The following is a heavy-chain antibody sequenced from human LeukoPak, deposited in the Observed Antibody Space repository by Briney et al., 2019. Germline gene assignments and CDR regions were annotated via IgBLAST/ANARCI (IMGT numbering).Heavy chain of an antibody. D-gene: IGHD3-22*01. CDR3: ARAQADYYDSSGYPIPFDY. V-gene: IGHV1-46*01. Sequence: ASVKVSFTASGYTFTSYYMHWVRQAPGQGLEWMGIINPSGGSTSYAQKFQGRVTMTRDTSTSTVYMELSSLRSEDTAVYYCARAQADYYDSSGYPIPFDYWGQGTLVTVSS. J-gene: IGHJ4*02. CDR2: INPSGGST. CDR1: GYTFTSYY.